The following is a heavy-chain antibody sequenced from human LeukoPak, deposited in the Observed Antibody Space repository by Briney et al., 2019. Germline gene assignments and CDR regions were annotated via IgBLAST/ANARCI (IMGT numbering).Heavy chain of an antibody. J-gene: IGHJ4*02. CDR3: AREGGAEPGGWFGELLLGKQAYYFDY. Sequence: PGGSLRLSCAASGFTFSSYWMSWVRQAPGKGLEWVANIKQDGSEKYYVDSVKGRFTISRDNAKNSLYLQMNSLRAEDTAVYYCAREGGAEPGGWFGELLLGKQAYYFDYWGQGTLVTVSS. CDR2: IKQDGSEK. V-gene: IGHV3-7*01. D-gene: IGHD3-10*01. CDR1: GFTFSSYW.